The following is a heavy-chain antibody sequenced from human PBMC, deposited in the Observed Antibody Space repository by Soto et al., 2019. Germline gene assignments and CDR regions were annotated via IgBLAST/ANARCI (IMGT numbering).Heavy chain of an antibody. CDR2: IYWDDDK. CDR1: GFSLSTSGVG. J-gene: IGHJ6*02. V-gene: IGHV2-5*02. CDR3: AHSKNGDYPHYYYGMDV. Sequence: QITLKESGPTLVKPTQTLTLTCTFSGFSLSTSGVGVGWIRQPPGKALEWLALIYWDDDKRYSPSLKSRLTITKDTSKNQVVLTMTNMDPVDTATYYCAHSKNGDYPHYYYGMDVWGQGTTVTVSS. D-gene: IGHD4-17*01.